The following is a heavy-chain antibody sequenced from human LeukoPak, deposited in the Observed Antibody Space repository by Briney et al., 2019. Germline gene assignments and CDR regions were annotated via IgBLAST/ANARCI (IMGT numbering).Heavy chain of an antibody. CDR3: ARLYYYNDGGLYFGPEAFDI. CDR1: GDSISSHY. J-gene: IGHJ3*02. CDR2: TSGTG. V-gene: IGHV4-4*07. Sequence: PSETLSLTCTVSGDSISSHYLGWIRQPAGKGLEWIGITSGTGNYNPSLKSRVSMSVDTSRSLVSLTLSSVTAADTAVYYCARLYYYNDGGLYFGPEAFDIWGQGTRVTVSS. D-gene: IGHD3-10*01.